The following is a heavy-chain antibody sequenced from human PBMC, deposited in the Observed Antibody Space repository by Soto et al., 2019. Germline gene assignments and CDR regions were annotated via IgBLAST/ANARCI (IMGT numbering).Heavy chain of an antibody. J-gene: IGHJ4*02. Sequence: KPXGTLSLTCAVYGGSFSGYYWSWIRQPPGKGLEWIGEINHSGSTNYNPSLKSRVTISVDTSKNQFSLKLSSVTAADTAVYYCARGRPYYDSWSGYYYFDYWGQGTLVTVSS. CDR1: GGSFSGYY. V-gene: IGHV4-34*01. CDR2: INHSGST. D-gene: IGHD3-3*01. CDR3: ARGRPYYDSWSGYYYFDY.